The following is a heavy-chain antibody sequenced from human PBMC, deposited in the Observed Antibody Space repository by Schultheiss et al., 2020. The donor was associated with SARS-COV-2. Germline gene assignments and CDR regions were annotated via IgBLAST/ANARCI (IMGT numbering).Heavy chain of an antibody. CDR2: ISGSGGST. CDR1: GFTFSSYA. D-gene: IGHD6-13*01. J-gene: IGHJ6*02. Sequence: GESLKISCAASGFTFSSYAMSWVRQAPGKGLEWVSAISGSGGSTYYADSVKGRFTISRDNSKNTLYLQMNSLRAEDTAVYYCARDKDSSSWYVPQGYYYYYGMDVWGQGTTVTVSS. CDR3: ARDKDSSSWYVPQGYYYYYGMDV. V-gene: IGHV3-23*01.